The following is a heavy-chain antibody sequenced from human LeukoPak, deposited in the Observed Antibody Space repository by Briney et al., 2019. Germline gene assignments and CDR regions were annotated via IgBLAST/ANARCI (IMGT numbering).Heavy chain of an antibody. D-gene: IGHD2-2*02. CDR2: ISAYNGNT. Sequence: ASVKVSCKASGYTFTSYGISWVRQAPGQGLEWMGWISAYNGNTNYAQKLQGRVTMTTDTSTSTAYMELRSLRPDDTAVYYCARDCSSTSCYTEGGYYYYYGMDVWGQGTTVTVSS. CDR3: ARDCSSTSCYTEGGYYYYYGMDV. J-gene: IGHJ6*02. CDR1: GYTFTSYG. V-gene: IGHV1-18*01.